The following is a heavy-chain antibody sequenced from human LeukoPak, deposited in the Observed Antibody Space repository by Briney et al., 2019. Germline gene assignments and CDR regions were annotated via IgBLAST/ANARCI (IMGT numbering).Heavy chain of an antibody. J-gene: IGHJ4*02. V-gene: IGHV4-31*03. CDR1: DGSISSGGYY. CDR3: ARDSFLVGVVDY. D-gene: IGHD1-26*01. Sequence: SQTLSLTCTVSDGSISSGGYYWSWIRQHPGKGLEWIGYIYYSGSTYYNPSLKSRVTISVDTSKNQFSLKLSSVTAADTAVYYCARDSFLVGVVDYWGQGTLVTVSS. CDR2: IYYSGST.